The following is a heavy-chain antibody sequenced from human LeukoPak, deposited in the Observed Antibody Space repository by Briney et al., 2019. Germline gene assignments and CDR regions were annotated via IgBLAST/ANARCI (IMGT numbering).Heavy chain of an antibody. D-gene: IGHD2-2*01. J-gene: IGHJ4*02. V-gene: IGHV4-39*07. CDR3: ARDVGEYCSSFNCYASNC. Sequence: PSETLSLTCTVSGGSISSSSYYWGWIRQPPGKGLEWIGSIYYSGSTYYNPSLKSRVTISVDTSKNQFSLKLSSVTAADTAVYYCARDVGEYCSSFNCYASNCWGQGTLITVSS. CDR2: IYYSGST. CDR1: GGSISSSSYY.